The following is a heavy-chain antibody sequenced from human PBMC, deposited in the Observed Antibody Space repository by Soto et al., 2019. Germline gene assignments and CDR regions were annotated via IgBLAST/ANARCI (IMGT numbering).Heavy chain of an antibody. V-gene: IGHV3-30-3*01. CDR2: ISYDGSDN. CDR1: GFTLGRYA. J-gene: IGHJ4*02. CDR3: ARDGTTTTAAGFDH. Sequence: GGSLRLSCEVSGFTLGRYAMHWVRQAPGKGLEWVSVISYDGSDNYYADSVKGRFTISRDNSKNTLYLHMNSLRPEDTAVYYCARDGTTTTAAGFDHWGQGTLVTVSS. D-gene: IGHD6-13*01.